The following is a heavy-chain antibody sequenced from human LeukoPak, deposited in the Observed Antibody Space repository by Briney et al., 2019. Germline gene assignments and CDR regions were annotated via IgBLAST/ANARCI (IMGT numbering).Heavy chain of an antibody. V-gene: IGHV4-31*03. J-gene: IGHJ6*02. D-gene: IGHD1-20*01. CDR1: GGSISSGGYY. CDR3: ARVTGGHGMDV. CDR2: IYYSGST. Sequence: PSETLSLTCTVSGGSISSGGYYWSWIRQHPGKGLEWIGYIYYSGSTYYNPSLKSRVTISVDTSKNQFSLKLSSVTAADAAVYYCARVTGGHGMDVWGQGTTVTVSS.